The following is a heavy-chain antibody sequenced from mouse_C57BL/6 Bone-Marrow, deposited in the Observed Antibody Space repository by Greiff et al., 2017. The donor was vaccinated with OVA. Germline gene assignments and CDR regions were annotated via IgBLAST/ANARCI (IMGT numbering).Heavy chain of an antibody. J-gene: IGHJ2*01. CDR1: GFTFSSYG. Sequence: EVKLLESGGDLVKPGGSLKLSCAASGFTFSSYGMSWVRQTPDKRLEWVATISSGGSYTYYPDSVKGRFPISRDTAKTTLYLQMSSLKSEDTAKCYCSRQYDGSSYYWGQGTTLTVSS. CDR2: ISSGGSYT. D-gene: IGHD1-1*01. V-gene: IGHV5-6*01. CDR3: SRQYDGSSYY.